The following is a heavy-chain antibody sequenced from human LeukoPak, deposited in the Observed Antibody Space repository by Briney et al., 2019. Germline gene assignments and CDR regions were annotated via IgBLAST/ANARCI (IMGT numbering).Heavy chain of an antibody. CDR2: ISWNSGSI. D-gene: IGHD2-21*01. V-gene: IGHV3-9*01. CDR3: AKDRHTSTQYYFDY. J-gene: IGHJ4*02. CDR1: GFTFDDYA. Sequence: GRSLRLSCAASGFTFDDYAMHWVRQAPGKGLEWVSGISWNSGSIGYADSVEGRFTISRDNAKNSLYLQMNSLRAEDTALYYCAKDRHTSTQYYFDYWGQGTLVTVSS.